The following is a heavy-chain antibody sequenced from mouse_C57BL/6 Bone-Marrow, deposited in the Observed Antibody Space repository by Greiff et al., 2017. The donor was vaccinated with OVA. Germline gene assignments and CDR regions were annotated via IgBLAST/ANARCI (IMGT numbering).Heavy chain of an antibody. CDR1: GFSFNTYA. CDR3: VRYYFDY. CDR2: IRSKSNNYAT. V-gene: IGHV10-1*01. Sequence: EADGGLVQPKGSLKLSCAASGFSFNTYAMNWVRQAPGKGLEWVARIRSKSNNYATYYADSVKDRFTISRDDSESMLYLQMNNLKTEDTAMYYCVRYYFDYWGQGTTLTVSS. J-gene: IGHJ2*01.